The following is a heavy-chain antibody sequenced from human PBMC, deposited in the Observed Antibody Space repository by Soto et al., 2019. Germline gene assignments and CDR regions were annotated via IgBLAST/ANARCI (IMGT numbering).Heavy chain of an antibody. CDR1: GFTFSSYS. CDR2: ISSSSSTI. D-gene: IGHD6-19*01. J-gene: IGHJ4*02. CDR3: ARDMSIAVAGTVDY. Sequence: GGSLRLSCAASGFTFSSYSMNWVRQAPGKGLEWVSYISSSSSTIYYADSVKGRFTISRDNAKNSLYLQMNSLRAEDTAVYYCARDMSIAVAGTVDYWGQGTLVTVSS. V-gene: IGHV3-48*01.